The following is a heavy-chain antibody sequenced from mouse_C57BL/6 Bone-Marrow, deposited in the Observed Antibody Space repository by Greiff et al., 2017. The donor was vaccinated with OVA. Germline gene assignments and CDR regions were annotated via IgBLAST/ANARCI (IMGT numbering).Heavy chain of an antibody. J-gene: IGHJ2*01. CDR2: IDPETGGT. Sequence: QVQLKQSGAELVRPGASVTLSCKASGYTFTDYEMHWVKQTPVHGLEWIGAIDPETGGTAYNQKFKGKAILTADKSSSTAYMELRSLTSEDSAVYYCTRRTTVVANYFDYWGQGTTLTVSS. CDR1: GYTFTDYE. V-gene: IGHV1-15*01. D-gene: IGHD1-1*01. CDR3: TRRTTVVANYFDY.